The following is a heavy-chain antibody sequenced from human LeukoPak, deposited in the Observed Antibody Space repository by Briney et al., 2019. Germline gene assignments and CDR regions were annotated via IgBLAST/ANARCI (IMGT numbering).Heavy chain of an antibody. CDR1: GVSVSNNY. V-gene: IGHV3-53*01. J-gene: IGHJ2*01. Sequence: GGSLRLSCAASGVSVSNNYMSWGRQARGNGRESVSVMFSSGNTYYADTVKGRFTNSTYTSKNTRYLQMNSLRAEDPAVYYCARGMVVVTASLSKWYFDLWGRGTLVTVSS. D-gene: IGHD2-15*01. CDR3: ARGMVVVTASLSKWYFDL. CDR2: MFSSGNT.